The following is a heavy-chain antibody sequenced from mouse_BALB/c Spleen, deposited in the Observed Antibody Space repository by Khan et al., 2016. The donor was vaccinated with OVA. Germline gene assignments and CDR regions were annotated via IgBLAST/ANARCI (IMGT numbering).Heavy chain of an antibody. V-gene: IGHV5-6*01. CDR1: GFTFSSYG. CDR3: ASHLTGSFAY. J-gene: IGHJ3*01. CDR2: ISSAGDYT. D-gene: IGHD4-1*01. Sequence: EVQLQESGGGLVKPGGSLKLSCAASGFTFSSYGMSWVRQTPDKRLEWVATISSAGDYTYYPDNVKGRFTISRDNAKNTLYLQMSSLKSEDTAMFYCASHLTGSFAYWGQGTLVTVSA.